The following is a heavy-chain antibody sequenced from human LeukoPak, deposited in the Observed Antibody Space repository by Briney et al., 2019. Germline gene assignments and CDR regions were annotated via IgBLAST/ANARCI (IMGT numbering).Heavy chain of an antibody. CDR2: ISGSSSYI. D-gene: IGHD3-10*02. J-gene: IGHJ6*04. Sequence: GGSLRLSCAGSAFTFSSYSMNWVRQAPGKGLEWVSSISGSSSYIYYADSVKGRFTISRDNAKNSLYLQMKSLRAEDTAVYYCAELGITMIGGVWGKGTTVTISS. V-gene: IGHV3-21*01. CDR1: AFTFSSYS. CDR3: AELGITMIGGV.